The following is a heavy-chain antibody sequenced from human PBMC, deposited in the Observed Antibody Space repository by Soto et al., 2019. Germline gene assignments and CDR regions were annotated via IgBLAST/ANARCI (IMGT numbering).Heavy chain of an antibody. D-gene: IGHD4-17*01. CDR3: ARGGLTTVPPLT. J-gene: IGHJ4*02. V-gene: IGHV4-34*01. Sequence: QMQLQQWGAGLLKPSETLSLTCAVYGGSFSGYYYYWIRQPPGKGLEWIGEINRSGSTNYNPSLTRRVTISVDTPKNQFTLTLSSVTAADAAIYSCARGGLTTVPPLTWGQGTLVTVSS. CDR2: INRSGST. CDR1: GGSFSGYY.